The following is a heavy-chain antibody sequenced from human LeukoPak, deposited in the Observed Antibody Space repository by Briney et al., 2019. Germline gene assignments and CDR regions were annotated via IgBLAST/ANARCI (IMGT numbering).Heavy chain of an antibody. CDR1: GGSFTGYY. Sequence: SETLSLTCAVYGGSFTGYYSSWIRQPPGKGLEWIGEINHSGSTNYNPSLKSRVTISGDTSKNQFSLKVSSVSAADTAVYYCARAYSSSWYWNWFDPWGQGTLVTVSS. J-gene: IGHJ5*02. D-gene: IGHD6-13*01. CDR3: ARAYSSSWYWNWFDP. V-gene: IGHV4-34*01. CDR2: INHSGST.